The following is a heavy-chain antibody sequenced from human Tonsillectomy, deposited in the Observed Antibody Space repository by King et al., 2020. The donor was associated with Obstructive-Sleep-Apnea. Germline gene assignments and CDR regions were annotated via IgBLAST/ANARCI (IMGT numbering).Heavy chain of an antibody. CDR2: INHSGST. D-gene: IGHD3-22*01. CDR1: GGSFSGYY. V-gene: IGHV4-34*01. CDR3: ARGRHYYDSSGYPGPPHFDY. Sequence: VQLQQWGAGLLKPSETLSLTCAVYGGSFSGYYWSWIRQPPGRGLEWIGEINHSGSTNYNPSLKSRVTISLDTSKNQFSLKLSSVTAADTAVYYCARGRHYYDSSGYPGPPHFDYWGQGTLVTVSS. J-gene: IGHJ4*02.